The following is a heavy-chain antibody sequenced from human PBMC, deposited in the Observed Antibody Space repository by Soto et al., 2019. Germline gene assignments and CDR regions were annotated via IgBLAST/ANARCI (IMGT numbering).Heavy chain of an antibody. V-gene: IGHV1-69*10. CDR1: GDPSSNHA. J-gene: IGHJ6*01. Sequence: GGSVKVSFKASGDPSSNHAISWMRQAPGQGLEWIGGIIPIFGVPNYAQKFQGRDNSRNTLYLQMNSLRDEDTAVYYCAGEPRGGNYDMDVWGQGTTVTVSS. CDR2: IIPIFGVP. D-gene: IGHD3-16*01. CDR3: AGEPRGGNYDMDV.